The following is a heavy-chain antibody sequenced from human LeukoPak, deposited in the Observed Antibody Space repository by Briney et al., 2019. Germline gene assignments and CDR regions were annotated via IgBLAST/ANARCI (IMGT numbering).Heavy chain of an antibody. Sequence: ASVKVSCKASGYTFTSYAMNWVRQAPGQGLEWMGWINTNTGNPTYAQGFTGRFVFSLDTSVSTAYLQISSLKAEDTAVYYCARGDVDITMIVVAPGGRSNWFDPWGQGTLVTVSS. D-gene: IGHD3-22*01. CDR1: GYTFTSYA. J-gene: IGHJ5*02. CDR3: ARGDVDITMIVVAPGGRSNWFDP. V-gene: IGHV7-4-1*02. CDR2: INTNTGNP.